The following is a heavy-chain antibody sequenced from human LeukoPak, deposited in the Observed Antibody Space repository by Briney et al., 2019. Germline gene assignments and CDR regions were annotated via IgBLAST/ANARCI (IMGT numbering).Heavy chain of an antibody. CDR2: MNPNSGNT. D-gene: IGHD6-13*01. Sequence: ASVKVSCKSSGYTFTSYDINWVRQATGQGLEWMGCMNPNSGNTGYAQKFQGRVTMTRNPSISTAYLELSSLRSEDTAVYYCARLRPSSIRSSSWYNWFDPWGQGTLVTVSS. V-gene: IGHV1-8*01. CDR3: ARLRPSSIRSSSWYNWFDP. J-gene: IGHJ5*02. CDR1: GYTFTSYD.